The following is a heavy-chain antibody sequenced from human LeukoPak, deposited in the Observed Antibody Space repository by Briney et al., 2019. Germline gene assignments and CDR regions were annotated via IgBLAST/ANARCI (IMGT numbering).Heavy chain of an antibody. V-gene: IGHV1-2*02. CDR1: GYTFTGYY. J-gene: IGHJ4*02. D-gene: IGHD6-19*01. Sequence: ASVKVSCKASGYTFTGYYMHWVRQAPGQGLEWMGWINPNSGGTNYAQKFQGRVTMTRDTSISTAYMEPSRLRSDDTAVYYCARVVAVAGTMGYWGQGTLVTVSS. CDR3: ARVVAVAGTMGY. CDR2: INPNSGGT.